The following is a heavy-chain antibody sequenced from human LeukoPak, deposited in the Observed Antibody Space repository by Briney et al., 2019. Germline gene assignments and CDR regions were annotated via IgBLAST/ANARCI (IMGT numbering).Heavy chain of an antibody. Sequence: GGSLRLSCAASGFTFSTYGMHWVRQAPGRGLEWVAVISYDGTNKYYTDSVKGRFTISRDNSKNTLYLQMNSLRPEDTAVYYCTKGVLGGTQSVSAGLDSWGQGTLVTVSS. J-gene: IGHJ4*02. D-gene: IGHD3-16*01. CDR2: ISYDGTNK. CDR1: GFTFSTYG. CDR3: TKGVLGGTQSVSAGLDS. V-gene: IGHV3-30*18.